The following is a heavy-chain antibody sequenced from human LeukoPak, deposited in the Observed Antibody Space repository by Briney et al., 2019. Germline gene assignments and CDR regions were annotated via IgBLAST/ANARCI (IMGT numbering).Heavy chain of an antibody. Sequence: KPSETLSLTCAVYGGSFSGYYWSWIRQPPGKGLEWIGEINHSGSTNYNPSLKSRVTISVDTSKNQFSLKLSSVTAADTAVYYCARDRVGQQLVGRKYYYYYMDVWGKGNTVTISS. CDR1: GGSFSGYY. D-gene: IGHD6-13*01. J-gene: IGHJ6*03. CDR3: ARDRVGQQLVGRKYYYYYMDV. CDR2: INHSGST. V-gene: IGHV4-34*01.